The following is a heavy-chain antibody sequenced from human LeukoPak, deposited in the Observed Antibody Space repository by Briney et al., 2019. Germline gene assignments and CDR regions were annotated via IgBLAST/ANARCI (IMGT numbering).Heavy chain of an antibody. CDR3: ARGGRYDFWSGYYSGNDNVWGSYRYDY. Sequence: PSETLSLTCAVYGGSFSGYYWSWIRQPPGKGLEWIGEINHSGSTNYNPSLKSRVTISVDTSKNQFSLKLSSVTAADTAVYYCARGGRYDFWSGYYSGNDNVWGSYRYDYWGQGTLVTVSS. CDR2: INHSGST. V-gene: IGHV4-34*01. J-gene: IGHJ4*02. CDR1: GGSFSGYY. D-gene: IGHD3-16*02.